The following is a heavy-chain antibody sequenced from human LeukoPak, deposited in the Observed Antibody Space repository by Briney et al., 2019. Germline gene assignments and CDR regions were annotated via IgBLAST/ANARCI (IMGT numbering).Heavy chain of an antibody. CDR2: FTSYNGKT. CDR1: GYTFTGYY. Sequence: GASVKVSCKASGYTFTGYYMHWVRQAPGQGLEWMGWFTSYNGKTKYAQKFQGRLTMTTDTSTSTAYLELRTLRSDDTGIYYCARGRDTSGWGACDFDFWGQGTLVTVSS. CDR3: ARGRDTSGWGACDFDF. J-gene: IGHJ4*02. D-gene: IGHD6-19*01. V-gene: IGHV1-18*04.